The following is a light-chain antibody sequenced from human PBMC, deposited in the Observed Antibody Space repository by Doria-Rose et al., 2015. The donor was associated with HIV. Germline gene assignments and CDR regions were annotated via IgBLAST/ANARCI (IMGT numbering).Light chain of an antibody. V-gene: IGKV1-39*01. CDR3: QQSFSTPRT. J-gene: IGKJ1*01. CDR2: AAS. CDR1: QNINRF. Sequence: DIRLTQSPSSLSASVGDRVTITCRASQNINRFLNWYQQQPGKVPKVLIYAASNLQSGVPSRFSGSGSVTDFTLTISSLQPEDFATYYCQQSFSTPRTFGQGTKVEIK.